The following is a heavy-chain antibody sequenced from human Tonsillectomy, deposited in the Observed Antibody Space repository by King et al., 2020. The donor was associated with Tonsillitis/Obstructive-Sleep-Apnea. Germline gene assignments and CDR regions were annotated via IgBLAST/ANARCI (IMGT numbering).Heavy chain of an antibody. CDR1: GYSFTTHW. CDR2: IYPGDSDT. Sequence: QLVQSGSEVKKPGESLNISCKGSGYSFTTHWIGWVRQMPGKGLEWMGIIYPGDSDTRYSPTFQGQVTISADRSISTAYLEWSSLKASDTAIYYCARSFSRFYSMAVWGQGTTVTVSS. V-gene: IGHV5-51*03. J-gene: IGHJ6*02. D-gene: IGHD2/OR15-2a*01. CDR3: ARSFSRFYSMAV.